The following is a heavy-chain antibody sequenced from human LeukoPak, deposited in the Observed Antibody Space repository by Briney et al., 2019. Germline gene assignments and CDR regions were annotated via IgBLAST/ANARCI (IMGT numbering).Heavy chain of an antibody. V-gene: IGHV4-39*07. CDR3: ARYDDYILSFDY. CDR2: IYYSGRT. D-gene: IGHD4-17*01. J-gene: IGHJ4*02. Sequence: PSETLSLTCNVSGGSISSSGYYWGWIRQPPGKGLEWIGNIYYSGRTYYNPSLKSRVTISLDTSKNQFSLRLSSVTAADTAVYYCARYDDYILSFDYWSQGTLVTVSS. CDR1: GGSISSSGYY.